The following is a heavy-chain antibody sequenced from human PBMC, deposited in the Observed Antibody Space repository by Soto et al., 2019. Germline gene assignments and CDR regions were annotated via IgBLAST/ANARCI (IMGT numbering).Heavy chain of an antibody. D-gene: IGHD3-3*01. CDR2: ISAYNGNT. J-gene: IGHJ6*02. V-gene: IGHV1-18*04. Sequence: ASVKVSCKASGYTFTSYGISWVRQAPGQGLEWMGWISAYNGNTNYAQKLQGRVTMTTDTSTSTAYMELRSLRSDDTAVYYCARDDYYFWSGYYLVGMDVWGQGTTVTVSS. CDR3: ARDDYYFWSGYYLVGMDV. CDR1: GYTFTSYG.